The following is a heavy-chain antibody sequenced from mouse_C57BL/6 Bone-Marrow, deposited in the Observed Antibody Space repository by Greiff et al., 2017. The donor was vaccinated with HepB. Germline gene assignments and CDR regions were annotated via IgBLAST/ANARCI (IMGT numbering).Heavy chain of an antibody. CDR2: IRSKSSNYAT. Sequence: EAGGGLVQPKGSLKLSCAASGFTFNTYAMHWVRQAPGKGLEWVARIRSKSSNYATYYADSVKDRFTISRDDSQSMLYLQMNNLKTEDTAMYYCVRGGGYYYGSSYVGFAYWGQGTLVTVSA. J-gene: IGHJ3*01. V-gene: IGHV10-3*01. D-gene: IGHD1-1*01. CDR3: VRGGGYYYGSSYVGFAY. CDR1: GFTFNTYA.